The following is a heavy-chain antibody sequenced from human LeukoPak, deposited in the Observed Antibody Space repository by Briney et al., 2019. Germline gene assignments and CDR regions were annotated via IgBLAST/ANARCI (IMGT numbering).Heavy chain of an antibody. V-gene: IGHV4-59*01. CDR2: IYSSGST. CDR1: GGSISGYY. D-gene: IGHD3-9*01. CDR3: ARKTGDSFDI. Sequence: SETLSLTCTVSGGSISGYYWSCIRQPSGKGLEWIGYIYSSGSTYYNPSLKSRVTISADTSKNQFSLKLSSVTAADTAVYYCARKTGDSFDIWGQGTMVTVSS. J-gene: IGHJ3*02.